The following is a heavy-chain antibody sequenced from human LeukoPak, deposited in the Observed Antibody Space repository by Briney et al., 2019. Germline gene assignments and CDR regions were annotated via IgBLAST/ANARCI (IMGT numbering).Heavy chain of an antibody. CDR3: AKDSSGWYDY. CDR2: ISGSGGST. CDR1: GFTFSSYA. Sequence: GGSLRLSCAASGFTFSSYAMSWVRQAPGKGLEWVSAISGSGGSTYYADSVKGRFTISRDNSKNTPYLQMNSPRAEDTAVYYCAKDSSGWYDYWGQGTLVTVSS. J-gene: IGHJ4*02. D-gene: IGHD6-19*01. V-gene: IGHV3-23*01.